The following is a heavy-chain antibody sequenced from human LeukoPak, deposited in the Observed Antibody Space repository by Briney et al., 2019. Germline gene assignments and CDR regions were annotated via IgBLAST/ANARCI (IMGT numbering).Heavy chain of an antibody. D-gene: IGHD3-3*01. CDR3: ARDKSAYYDFWSGFLDAFDI. V-gene: IGHV4-59*12. CDR2: IYYSGST. Sequence: SETLSLTCTVSGGSISSYYWSWIRQPPGKGLEWIGYIYYSGSTYYNPSLKSRVTISVDTSKNQFSLKLSSVTAADTAVYYCARDKSAYYDFWSGFLDAFDIWGQGTMVTVSS. CDR1: GGSISSYY. J-gene: IGHJ3*02.